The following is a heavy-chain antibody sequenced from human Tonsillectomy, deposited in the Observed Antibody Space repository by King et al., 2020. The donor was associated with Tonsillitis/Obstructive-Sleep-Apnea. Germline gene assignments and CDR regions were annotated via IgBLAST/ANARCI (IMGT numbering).Heavy chain of an antibody. Sequence: VQLVESGGALIQPGGSLRLSCAASGFTVSTSYMSWLRQGPGKGLERGSVLYCGGGTYYADSVKGRFPISSDNSTNTLYLQMNSVRAEDTAVYYCARGRPFYDFHRWGQGTLVTVSS. CDR1: GFTVSTSY. D-gene: IGHD2/OR15-2a*01. CDR3: ARGRPFYDFHR. V-gene: IGHV3-53*01. CDR2: LYCGGGT. J-gene: IGHJ4*02.